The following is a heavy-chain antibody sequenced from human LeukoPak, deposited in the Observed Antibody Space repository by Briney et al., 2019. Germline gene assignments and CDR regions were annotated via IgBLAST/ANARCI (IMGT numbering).Heavy chain of an antibody. V-gene: IGHV3-49*04. CDR1: GFTFGDYT. Sequence: PGGSLRLSCTTSGFTFGDYTMSWVRQAPGKGLEWVGSIRSEGYGGTTEYAASVKGRFTISRDDSKNIAYLQLSSLKTEDTAMYYCAREGGNRRYWFDPWGQGTLVTVSS. J-gene: IGHJ5*02. CDR2: IRSEGYGGTT. CDR3: AREGGNRRYWFDP. D-gene: IGHD4-23*01.